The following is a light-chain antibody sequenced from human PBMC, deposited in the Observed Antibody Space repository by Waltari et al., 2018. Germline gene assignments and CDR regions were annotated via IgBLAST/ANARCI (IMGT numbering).Light chain of an antibody. CDR2: EVS. J-gene: IGLJ1*01. CDR3: SSYTSSSTPYV. Sequence: QSALTQPASVSGSPGQSITISSTGTSSDVGGVNSVSWYQQHPGKVPKLMIFEVSNRPSGVSNRFSGSKSGNTASLTISGLQAEDEADYYCSSYTSSSTPYVFGTGTKVTVL. V-gene: IGLV2-14*01. CDR1: SSDVGGVNS.